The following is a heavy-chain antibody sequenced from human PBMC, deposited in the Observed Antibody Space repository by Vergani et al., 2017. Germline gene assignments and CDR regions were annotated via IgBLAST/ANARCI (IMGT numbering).Heavy chain of an antibody. D-gene: IGHD2-15*01. Sequence: EVQLVESGGGLVQPGRSLRLSCTASGFTFGDYAMSWFRQAPGKGLEWVSSISSSSAYLHYADSVKGRFTISRDNAKKYLFLQMNNLRADDTAVYYCAIRVSANGGLDTWGQGTLVTVSS. J-gene: IGHJ5*02. CDR1: GFTFGDYA. CDR3: AIRVSANGGLDT. V-gene: IGHV3-21*01. CDR2: ISSSSAYL.